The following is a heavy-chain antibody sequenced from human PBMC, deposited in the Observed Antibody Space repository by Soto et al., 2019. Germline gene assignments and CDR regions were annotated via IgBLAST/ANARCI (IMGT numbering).Heavy chain of an antibody. CDR2: MNPKSGNT. Sequence: QVQLVQSGAEVKKPGASVKVSCKASGYTFTNYDINWVRQATGQGLEWMGWMNPKSGNTGYAQQFQGRVIMTRSTPIRPAYMELSSPRSEGTAVYYCVRVYGEIDYWGPGTLVTVSS. CDR1: GYTFTNYD. D-gene: IGHD4-17*01. CDR3: VRVYGEIDY. J-gene: IGHJ4*02. V-gene: IGHV1-8*02.